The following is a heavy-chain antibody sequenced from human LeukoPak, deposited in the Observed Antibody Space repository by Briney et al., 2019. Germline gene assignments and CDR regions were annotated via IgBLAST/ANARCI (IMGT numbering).Heavy chain of an antibody. Sequence: SETLSLTCTVSGGSISSSSYYWGWIRQPPGKGLEWIGSIYYSGSTYYNPSLKSRVTISVDTSKNQFSLKLSSVTAADTAVYYCACSGEHPTSFDYWGQGTLVTVSS. CDR2: IYYSGST. CDR1: GGSISSSSYY. CDR3: ACSGEHPTSFDY. J-gene: IGHJ4*02. V-gene: IGHV4-39*07. D-gene: IGHD6-25*01.